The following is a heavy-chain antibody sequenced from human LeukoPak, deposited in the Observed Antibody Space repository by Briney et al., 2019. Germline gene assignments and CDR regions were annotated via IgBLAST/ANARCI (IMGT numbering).Heavy chain of an antibody. Sequence: GGCLRLSCAASGFTFSDYGIHWVRQAPGKGLEWVALISYDGSNTYYADSVKGRFTISRGNSKNTLYLQMNSLRTEDTAVYYCAKGGRSSWHNDYWGQGTLVTVSS. CDR3: AKGGRSSWHNDY. D-gene: IGHD6-13*01. V-gene: IGHV3-30*18. CDR1: GFTFSDYG. J-gene: IGHJ4*02. CDR2: ISYDGSNT.